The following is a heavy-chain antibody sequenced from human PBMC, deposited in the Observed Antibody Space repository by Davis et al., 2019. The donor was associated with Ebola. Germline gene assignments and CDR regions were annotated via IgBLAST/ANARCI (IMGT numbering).Heavy chain of an antibody. CDR3: ARGNYGGNRSFDY. D-gene: IGHD4-23*01. Sequence: SQTLSLTCGVNGGSLSGHYWSWIRQPPGKGLEWIGEISHSGSTDYNPSLKSRVTISVDTSKNQFSLKLSSVTAADTAVYYCARGNYGGNRSFDYWGQGTLVTVSS. CDR2: ISHSGST. V-gene: IGHV4-34*01. CDR1: GGSLSGHY. J-gene: IGHJ4*02.